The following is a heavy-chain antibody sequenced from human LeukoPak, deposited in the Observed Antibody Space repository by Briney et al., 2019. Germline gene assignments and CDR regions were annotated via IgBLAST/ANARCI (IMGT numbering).Heavy chain of an antibody. CDR1: GYTFTGYY. Sequence: ASVKVSCKASGYTFTGYYMHWVRQAPGQGLEWMGRINPNSGGTNYAQKFQGRVTMTRDTFISTAYMELSRLRSDDTAVYYCARDFWSGRTNDAFDIWGQGTMVTVSS. CDR3: ARDFWSGRTNDAFDI. CDR2: INPNSGGT. J-gene: IGHJ3*02. V-gene: IGHV1-2*06. D-gene: IGHD3-3*01.